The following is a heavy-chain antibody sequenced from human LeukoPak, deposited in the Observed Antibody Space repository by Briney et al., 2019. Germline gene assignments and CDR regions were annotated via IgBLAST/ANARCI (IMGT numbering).Heavy chain of an antibody. J-gene: IGHJ4*02. Sequence: SQTLSLTCAISGDSLSSNSAAWNWIRQSPLSGLDWLGRTYYRSKWYNDYAASVKSRITINPDTSMNQFSLQLNSVTPEDTAVYYCARGRWLPDLDYWGQGTLVTVSS. CDR2: TYYRSKWYN. D-gene: IGHD5-12*01. V-gene: IGHV6-1*01. CDR1: GDSLSSNSAA. CDR3: ARGRWLPDLDY.